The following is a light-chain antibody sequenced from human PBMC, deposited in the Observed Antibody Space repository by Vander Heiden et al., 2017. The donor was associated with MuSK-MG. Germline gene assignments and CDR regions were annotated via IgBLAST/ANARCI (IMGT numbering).Light chain of an antibody. V-gene: IGLV4-69*01. J-gene: IGLJ3*02. Sequence: LALTQSPSASPSLGASVRLPCTLITGPSGYAVAWHQQHPEKGPRYLMKGTSDGSHSKGDGIPDRFSASSAGAERYLTIARHEAEDEGDYYGMALGTGMVFGGGTRLTVL. CDR2: GTSDGSH. CDR1: TGPSGYA. CDR3: MALGTGMV.